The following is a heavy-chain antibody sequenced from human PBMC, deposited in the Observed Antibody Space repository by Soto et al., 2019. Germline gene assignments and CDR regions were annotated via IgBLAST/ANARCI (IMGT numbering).Heavy chain of an antibody. CDR1: GYTFTSYG. CDR3: AREVSGGEAFDI. J-gene: IGHJ3*02. V-gene: IGHV1-46*04. Sequence: ASVKVSCKASGYTFTSYGISWVRQAPRQGLEWMGIINPSGGSTSYAQKLQGRVTMTRDTSTSTVYMELSSLRSEDTAVYYCAREVSGGEAFDIWGQGTMVTVSS. D-gene: IGHD3-10*01. CDR2: INPSGGST.